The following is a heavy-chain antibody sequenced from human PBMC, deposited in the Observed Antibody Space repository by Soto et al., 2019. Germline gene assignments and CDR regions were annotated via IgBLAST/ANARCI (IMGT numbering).Heavy chain of an antibody. D-gene: IGHD2-2*01. CDR3: ARGVVVVPAAMPYYYYGMDV. V-gene: IGHV3-48*01. CDR2: ISSSSSTI. J-gene: IGHJ6*02. Sequence: EVPLVESGGGLVQPGGSLRLSCAASGFTFSSYSMNWVRQAPGKGLEWVSYISSSSSTIYYADSVKGRFTISRDNAKNSLYLQMNGLRAEEMAVYYCARGVVVVPAAMPYYYYGMDVWGQGTTVTVSS. CDR1: GFTFSSYS.